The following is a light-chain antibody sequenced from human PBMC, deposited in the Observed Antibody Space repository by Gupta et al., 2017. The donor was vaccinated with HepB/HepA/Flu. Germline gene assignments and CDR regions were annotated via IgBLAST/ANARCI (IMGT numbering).Light chain of an antibody. J-gene: IGKJ1*01. CDR2: ATS. Sequence: EVLLTHSPGTVSLSPGERGTLSCRASQTISINFLVWYQQNPGRAPRLLFYATSRATDGPDRFSGSGSGTDVTLTSDRLEPEDVAVYYWQKYAASPYTFGQGTKVEIK. CDR3: QKYAASPYT. CDR1: QTISINF. V-gene: IGKV3-20*01.